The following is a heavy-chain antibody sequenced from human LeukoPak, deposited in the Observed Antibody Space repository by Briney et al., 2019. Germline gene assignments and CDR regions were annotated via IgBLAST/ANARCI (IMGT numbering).Heavy chain of an antibody. CDR3: SRGQKDPYGPEFDY. CDR1: GFIFGDYN. Sequence: GGSLRLSCTTSGFIFGDYNMNWVRQAPWKGLEWVGYIRAKIHDGTTDFAASVKGRFTISRDDSKSIAYLQMTSLKSEDTAVYYCSRGQKDPYGPEFDYWGQGTLVTVSS. CDR2: IRAKIHDGTT. D-gene: IGHD3-10*01. V-gene: IGHV3-49*04. J-gene: IGHJ4*02.